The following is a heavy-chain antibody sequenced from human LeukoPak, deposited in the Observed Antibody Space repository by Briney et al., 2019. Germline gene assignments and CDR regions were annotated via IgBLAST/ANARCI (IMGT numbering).Heavy chain of an antibody. Sequence: PSETLSLTCGVSGGSIGSSIFFGGWIRQPPGKGLEWIGHIFYSGSTYYNPSLKSRVTISVDTSKNQFSLHLNSVTAADTATYYCARRGTTYSCSFFDFWGQGTLVTVSS. CDR1: GGSIGSSIFF. D-gene: IGHD1-7*01. CDR3: ARRGTTYSCSFFDF. V-gene: IGHV4-39*01. J-gene: IGHJ4*02. CDR2: IFYSGST.